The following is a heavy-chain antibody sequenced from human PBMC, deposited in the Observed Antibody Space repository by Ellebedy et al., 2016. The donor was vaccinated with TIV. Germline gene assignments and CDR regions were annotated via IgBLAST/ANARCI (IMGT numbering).Heavy chain of an antibody. CDR1: GYSISSGYY. CDR3: ARESYDFWSGYYAD. D-gene: IGHD3-3*01. J-gene: IGHJ4*02. Sequence: MPSETLSLACTVSGYSISSGYYWGWIRQPPGKGLEWIASIYHSGSTDYNPSLQSRVTISADMSKNQFSLRLSSVTAADTAVYYCARESYDFWSGYYADWGQGSLITVSS. V-gene: IGHV4-38-2*02. CDR2: IYHSGST.